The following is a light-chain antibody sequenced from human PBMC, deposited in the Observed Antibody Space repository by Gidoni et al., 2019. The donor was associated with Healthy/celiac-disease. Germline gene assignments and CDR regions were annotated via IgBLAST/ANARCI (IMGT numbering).Light chain of an antibody. Sequence: QPALTQPPSASGTPGQSVTISCSGSSSNSGSNTVNWYQQLPGTAPKLLIYSNNQRPSGVPDRFSGSKSGTSASLAISGLQSEDEADYYCAAWDDSLNGVVFGGGTKLTVL. V-gene: IGLV1-44*01. CDR1: SSNSGSNT. CDR2: SNN. CDR3: AAWDDSLNGVV. J-gene: IGLJ2*01.